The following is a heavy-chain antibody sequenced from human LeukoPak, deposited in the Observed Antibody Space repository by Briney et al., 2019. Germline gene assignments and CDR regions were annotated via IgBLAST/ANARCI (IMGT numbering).Heavy chain of an antibody. CDR2: IRSNGRDT. J-gene: IGHJ5*02. CDR3: ARGGSTTCFDP. D-gene: IGHD3-10*01. V-gene: IGHV3-23*01. CDR1: GFTFSEYS. Sequence: GGSLRLSCAASGFTFSEYSMSWVRQAPGKGLEWVSNIRSNGRDTYYTDSVKGRFTISRDNSKNTLYLEMNSLRAEDTAVYYCARGGSTTCFDPWGQGTLVTVSS.